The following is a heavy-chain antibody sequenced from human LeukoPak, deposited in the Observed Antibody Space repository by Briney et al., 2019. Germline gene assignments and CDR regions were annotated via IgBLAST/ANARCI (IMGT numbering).Heavy chain of an antibody. V-gene: IGHV3-30-3*01. CDR2: ISYDGSNK. CDR3: ARYSSSSDAFDI. Sequence: GGSLRLSCAASGFTFSSYTMYWVRQAPGKGLEWAAVISYDGSNKYYADSVKGRFTISRDNSKNTLYLQMNSLRTEDTAVYYCARYSSSSDAFDIWGQGTMVTVSS. D-gene: IGHD6-13*01. CDR1: GFTFSSYT. J-gene: IGHJ3*02.